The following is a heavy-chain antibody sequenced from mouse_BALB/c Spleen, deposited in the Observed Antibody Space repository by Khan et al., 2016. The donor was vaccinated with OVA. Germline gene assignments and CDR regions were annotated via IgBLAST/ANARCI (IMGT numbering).Heavy chain of an antibody. CDR3: VRDGAYHRNDGWFAY. D-gene: IGHD2-14*01. V-gene: IGHV1-4*01. J-gene: IGHJ3*01. CDR2: INPSNGYT. CDR1: GYTFTSYT. Sequence: QVQLQQSGAELARAGASVKMSCKASGYTFTSYTIHWIKKRPGQGLEWIGYINPSNGYTNYNQKFKDKATLTTDKSSTTAYLQLSSLTSDDSAVYNCVRDGAYHRNDGWFAYCGQGTLVTVSA.